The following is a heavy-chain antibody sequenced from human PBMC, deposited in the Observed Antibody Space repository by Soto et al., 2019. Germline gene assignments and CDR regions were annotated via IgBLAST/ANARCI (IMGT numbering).Heavy chain of an antibody. CDR2: IYPGDSDT. Sequence: GESLKISCKGSGYSFTIYWIGWVRQMPGKGLEWMGIIYPGDSDTRYSLSFQGHVTISAAKSISTAYLQWSSLKASDPAMHYCASHGPWVYDGRSEYFYYGMEVRGDGTTVTVSS. J-gene: IGHJ6*04. CDR1: GYSFTIYW. CDR3: ASHGPWVYDGRSEYFYYGMEV. V-gene: IGHV5-51*01. D-gene: IGHD3-3*01.